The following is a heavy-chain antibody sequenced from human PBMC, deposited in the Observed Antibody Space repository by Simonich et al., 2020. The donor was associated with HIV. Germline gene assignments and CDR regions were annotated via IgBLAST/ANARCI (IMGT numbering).Heavy chain of an antibody. Sequence: EVQLLESGGGLVQPGGSLRLSCAASGFTFSSYAMGGVRQAPGKGRVGGSAFRDSGGSTYYADSVKGRFTISRDKSKNTLYLQMNSLRAEDTAVYYCAKDRYYNFWSGYYDYWGQGTLVTVSS. J-gene: IGHJ4*02. D-gene: IGHD3-3*01. CDR2: FRDSGGST. CDR3: AKDRYYNFWSGYYDY. CDR1: GFTFSSYA. V-gene: IGHV3-23*01.